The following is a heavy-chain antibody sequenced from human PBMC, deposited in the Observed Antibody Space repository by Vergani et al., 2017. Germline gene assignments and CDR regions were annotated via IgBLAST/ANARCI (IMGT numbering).Heavy chain of an antibody. J-gene: IGHJ2*01. CDR1: GGSFSGYY. V-gene: IGHV4-34*01. CDR2: INHSGST. D-gene: IGHD4-17*01. Sequence: QVQLQQWGAGLLKPSETLSLTCAVYGGSFSGYYWSWIRQPPGKGLEWIGEINHSGSTNYNPSLKSRVTLSVDTSKNQFSLKLSSVTAADTAVYYCARGRGAYGDYFGSHWYFDLWGRGTLVTVSS. CDR3: ARGRGAYGDYFGSHWYFDL.